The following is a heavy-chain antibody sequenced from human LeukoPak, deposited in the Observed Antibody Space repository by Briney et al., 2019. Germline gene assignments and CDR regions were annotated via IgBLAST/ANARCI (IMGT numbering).Heavy chain of an antibody. J-gene: IGHJ3*02. CDR1: GYTFTSYY. CDR2: INPSGGST. V-gene: IGHV1-46*01. Sequence: GASVKVSFKASGYTFTSYYMHWVRQAPGQGLEWMGIINPSGGSTSYAQKFQGRVTMTRDMSTSTVYMELSSLRSEDTAVYYCARDQPLPTTMIPGDAFDIWGQGTMVTVSS. CDR3: ARDQPLPTTMIPGDAFDI. D-gene: IGHD3-22*01.